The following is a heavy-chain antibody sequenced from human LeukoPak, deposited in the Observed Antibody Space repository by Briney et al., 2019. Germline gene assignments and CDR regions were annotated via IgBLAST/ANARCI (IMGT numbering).Heavy chain of an antibody. CDR2: IYPGDSNT. CDR3: ARGKGYCSADSCYFYDF. D-gene: IGHD2-15*01. Sequence: GESLKISCKGSGYSFTNYWIGWVRQMPGKGLEWMGAIYPGDSNTKYNPSFQGRVTISVDKSISTPYLQWSSLEASDTAMYYCARGKGYCSADSCYFYDFWGQGTLVTVSS. J-gene: IGHJ4*02. CDR1: GYSFTNYW. V-gene: IGHV5-51*01.